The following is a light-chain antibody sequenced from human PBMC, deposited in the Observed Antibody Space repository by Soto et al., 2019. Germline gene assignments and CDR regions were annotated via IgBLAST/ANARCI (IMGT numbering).Light chain of an antibody. CDR1: QSVSSY. J-gene: IGKJ4*01. CDR3: QQRRNWPPLT. CDR2: DAS. V-gene: IGKV3-11*01. Sequence: EIVLTQSPATLSLSPGERATLSCRASQSVSSYLVWYQQKPGQAPRLLLYDASNRATGIPARFSGSGSGTAFTLTISSLQPEDVAVYYCQQRRNWPPLTFGGGTKVEIK.